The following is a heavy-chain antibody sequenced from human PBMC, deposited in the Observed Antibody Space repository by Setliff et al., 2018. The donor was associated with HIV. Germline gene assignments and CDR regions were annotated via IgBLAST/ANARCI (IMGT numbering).Heavy chain of an antibody. CDR3: ARYRDSSDPGFYYMDI. CDR1: GDSFTNYA. Sequence: ASVKVSCKASGDSFTNYAVNWVRQAPGQGLEWMGWIDSFKGNTKYAQKFQGRVTMITDTSTNTAYMELKSLRSDDTAVYYCARYRDSSDPGFYYMDIWGKGTTVTVSS. CDR2: IDSFKGNT. D-gene: IGHD3-22*01. J-gene: IGHJ6*03. V-gene: IGHV1-18*01.